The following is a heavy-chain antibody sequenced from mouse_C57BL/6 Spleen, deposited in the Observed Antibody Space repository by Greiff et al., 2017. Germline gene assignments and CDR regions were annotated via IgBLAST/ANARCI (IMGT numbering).Heavy chain of an antibody. Sequence: QVQLQQSGAELVRPGASVTLSCKASGYTFTDYEMHWVKQTPVHGLEWIGAIDPETGGTAYNQKFKGKAILTADKSSSTAYMELRSLTSEDSAVYYCRGSDGNCVSWFDYWGQGTLVTVSA. CDR3: RGSDGNCVSWFDY. CDR2: IDPETGGT. V-gene: IGHV1-15*01. CDR1: GYTFTDYE. J-gene: IGHJ3*01. D-gene: IGHD2-1*01.